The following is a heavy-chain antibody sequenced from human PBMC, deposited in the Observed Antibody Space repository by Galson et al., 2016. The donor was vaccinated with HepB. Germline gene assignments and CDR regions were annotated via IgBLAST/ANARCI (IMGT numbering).Heavy chain of an antibody. CDR1: GFTFSDYW. CDR3: VRAPGYCSTTNCQLWK. CDR2: INSDGSIT. Sequence: SLRLSCAAFGFTFSDYWMHWVRQVPGQGLAWVAHINSDGSITSYADSVKGRFSISRNNAKNTLYLQLNSLRAEDTAVYYCVRAPGYCSTTNCQLWKWGRGTLVTVSS. D-gene: IGHD2-2*03. J-gene: IGHJ4*02. V-gene: IGHV3-74*01.